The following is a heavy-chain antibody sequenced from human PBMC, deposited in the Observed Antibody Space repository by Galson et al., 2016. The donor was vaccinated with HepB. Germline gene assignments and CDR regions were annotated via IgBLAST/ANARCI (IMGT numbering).Heavy chain of an antibody. CDR2: IYYSGST. Sequence: SETLSLTCTVSGDSISRGDYYWTWIRHHPGKGLEWIGYIYYSGSTNYIPSLKSRVTFSVDTSKNQFSLKLSSVTAADTAVYYCARFCSGNTCPDFWGQGTLVTVSS. D-gene: IGHD2-15*01. J-gene: IGHJ4*02. CDR1: GDSISRGDYY. CDR3: ARFCSGNTCPDF. V-gene: IGHV4-61*08.